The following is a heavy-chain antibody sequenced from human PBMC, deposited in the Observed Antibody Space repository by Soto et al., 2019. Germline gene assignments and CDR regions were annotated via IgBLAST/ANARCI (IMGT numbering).Heavy chain of an antibody. J-gene: IGHJ4*02. D-gene: IGHD1-1*01. CDR1: GYTSTNYW. CDR3: ASLVHLLTTIDY. CDR2: IFPRDFDV. Sequence: GESLKISCQTSGYTSTNYWIGWVRQMPGGGLEWLGLIFPRDFDVRYSPSFEGQVTISADRSTATAFIQWSYLEASDRALYFCASLVHLLTTIDYWGQGTPVTVS. V-gene: IGHV5-51*01.